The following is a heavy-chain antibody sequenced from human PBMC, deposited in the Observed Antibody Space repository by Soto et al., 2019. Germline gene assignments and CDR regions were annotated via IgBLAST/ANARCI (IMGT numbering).Heavy chain of an antibody. Sequence: PGESLKISCKGSGYSFSKYWIGWVRQMPGKDLEWMAIIYPDDSDTRYSPSFQGQVTISADKSISTAYLQWSSLKASDTAMYYCLWFSRDDAFDIWGQGTMVTVSS. CDR2: IYPDDSDT. D-gene: IGHD3-9*01. V-gene: IGHV5-51*01. CDR3: LWFSRDDAFDI. CDR1: GYSFSKYW. J-gene: IGHJ3*02.